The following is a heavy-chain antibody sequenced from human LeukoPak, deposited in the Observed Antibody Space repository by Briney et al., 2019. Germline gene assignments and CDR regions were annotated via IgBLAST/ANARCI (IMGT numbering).Heavy chain of an antibody. Sequence: GASVRVSCKASGGTFSSYAISWVRQAPGQGLEWMGRIIPILGIANYAQKFQGRVTITADKSTSTAYMELSSLRSEDTAVYYCARDPSWDLEAPLYWGQGTLVTVSS. V-gene: IGHV1-69*04. CDR1: GGTFSSYA. CDR2: IIPILGIA. D-gene: IGHD1-26*01. J-gene: IGHJ4*02. CDR3: ARDPSWDLEAPLY.